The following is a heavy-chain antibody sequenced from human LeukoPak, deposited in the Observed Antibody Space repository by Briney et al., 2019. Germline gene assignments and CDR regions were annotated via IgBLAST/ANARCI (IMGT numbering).Heavy chain of an antibody. D-gene: IGHD6-19*01. CDR3: ARDLGGGSSGWYGGFDY. Sequence: ASVKVSCKASGYTFTSYYMHWVRQAPGQGLEWMGIINPSGGSTSYAQKFQGRVTMTRDTSTSTVYMELSSLRSEDTAVYYCARDLGGGSSGWYGGFDYWGQGTLVTASS. CDR2: INPSGGST. J-gene: IGHJ4*02. V-gene: IGHV1-46*01. CDR1: GYTFTSYY.